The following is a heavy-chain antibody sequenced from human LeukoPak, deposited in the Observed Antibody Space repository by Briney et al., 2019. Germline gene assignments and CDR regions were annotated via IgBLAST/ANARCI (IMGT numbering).Heavy chain of an antibody. CDR2: IWYDGSNK. V-gene: IGHV3-33*01. Sequence: RPGGSLRLSCAASGFTFSSYGMHWVRQAPGKGLEWVAVIWYDGSNKYYADSVKGRFTISRDNSKNTLYLQMNSLRAEDTAVYYCARDRGSSAHGECLDYWGQGTLVTVSS. CDR1: GFTFSSYG. CDR3: ARDRGSSAHGECLDY. J-gene: IGHJ4*02. D-gene: IGHD4-17*01.